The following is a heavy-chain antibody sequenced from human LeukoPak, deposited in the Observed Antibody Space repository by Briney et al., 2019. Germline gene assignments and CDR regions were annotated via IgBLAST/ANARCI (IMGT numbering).Heavy chain of an antibody. CDR2: ISTSGTI. CDR1: GYSITSDNYY. CDR3: ARIIRDYGMDV. J-gene: IGHJ6*02. V-gene: IGHV4-61*02. Sequence: SETLSLTCAVSGYSITSDNYYWIWIRQPAGKGLEWIGRISTSGTINYNPSLRSRVTMSVDTSKNQFSLKLSSVAAADTAVYYCARIIRDYGMDVWGQGTTATVFS. D-gene: IGHD3-3*02.